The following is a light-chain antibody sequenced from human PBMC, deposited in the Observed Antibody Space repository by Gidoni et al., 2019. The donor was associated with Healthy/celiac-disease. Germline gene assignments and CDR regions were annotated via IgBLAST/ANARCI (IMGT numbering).Light chain of an antibody. CDR2: GAS. Sequence: EIVLTQSPGTLSLSPGERATLSCRSSQSVSRSYLTWYQQKPGQAPRLLIYGASSRATGIPDMFSGSGSGTDFTLIISRLEPEDFAVYYCQQYGSSPPFGGGTKVEIK. J-gene: IGKJ4*01. CDR1: QSVSRSY. V-gene: IGKV3-20*01. CDR3: QQYGSSPP.